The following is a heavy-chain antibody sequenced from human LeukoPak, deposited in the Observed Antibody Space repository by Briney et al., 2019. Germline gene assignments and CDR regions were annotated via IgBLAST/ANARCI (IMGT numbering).Heavy chain of an antibody. CDR2: ISGSGGST. J-gene: IGHJ4*02. CDR1: GFTFSSYA. V-gene: IGHV3-23*01. D-gene: IGHD3-9*01. Sequence: PGGSLRLSCAASGFTFSSYALSWVRQPPGKGLEWVSAISGSGGSTYYADSVKGRFTISRDNSKNTLYLQMNSLRAEDTAVYYCVHYDILTGYSVWGQGTLVTVSS. CDR3: VHYDILTGYSV.